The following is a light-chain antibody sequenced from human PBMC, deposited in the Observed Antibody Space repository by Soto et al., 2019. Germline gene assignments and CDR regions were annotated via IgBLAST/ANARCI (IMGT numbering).Light chain of an antibody. Sequence: DIQMTQSPSSLSASVGDRVSVTCRASQSISTFLNWYQQRPREAPKLLIYAASSLQSGVPSRFSGSGSGADFTLTIGSLQPEDFATYYCQQSYTTPRTFGQGTKVEVK. J-gene: IGKJ1*01. V-gene: IGKV1-39*01. CDR2: AAS. CDR1: QSISTF. CDR3: QQSYTTPRT.